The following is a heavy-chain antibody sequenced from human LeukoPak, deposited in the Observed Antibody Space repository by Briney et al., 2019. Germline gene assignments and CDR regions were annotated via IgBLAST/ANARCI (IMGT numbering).Heavy chain of an antibody. CDR1: GGSLSSYY. D-gene: IGHD3-22*01. CDR3: ARDIYDSSGYGFDY. CDR2: IYYSGST. V-gene: IGHV4-59*01. Sequence: SETLSLTCTVSGGSLSSYYGSWIRQPPGKGREWIGYIYYSGSTNYNPSLKSRVTISVDTSKNQFSLKLSSVTAADTTVYYCARDIYDSSGYGFDYWGQGTLVTVSS. J-gene: IGHJ4*02.